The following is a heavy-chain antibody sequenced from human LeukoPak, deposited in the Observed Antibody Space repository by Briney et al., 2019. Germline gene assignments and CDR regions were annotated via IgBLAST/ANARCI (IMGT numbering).Heavy chain of an antibody. CDR2: INPNSGGT. V-gene: IGHV1-2*06. CDR3: ARSAVGVVATGEFDY. J-gene: IGHJ4*02. CDR1: GYTFTGYY. D-gene: IGHD5-12*01. Sequence: GASVKVSCKASGYTFTGYYMHWVRQAPGQGLEWMGRINPNSGGTNYAQMFQGRVTMTRDTSISTAYMELSRLRSDDTAVYYCARSAVGVVATGEFDYWGQGTLVTVSS.